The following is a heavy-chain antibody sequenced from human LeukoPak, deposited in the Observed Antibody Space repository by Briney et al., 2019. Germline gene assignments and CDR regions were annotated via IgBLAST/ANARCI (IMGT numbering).Heavy chain of an antibody. CDR3: ARAGSGYEGDYFDY. V-gene: IGHV1-24*01. D-gene: IGHD5-12*01. CDR2: FDPEDGET. Sequence: GASVKVSCKVSGYTLTGLSMHWVRQAPGKGLEWMGGFDPEDGETIYAQKFQGRVTITADESTSTAYMELSSLRSEDTAVYYCARAGSGYEGDYFDYWGQGTLVTVSS. CDR1: GYTLTGLS. J-gene: IGHJ4*02.